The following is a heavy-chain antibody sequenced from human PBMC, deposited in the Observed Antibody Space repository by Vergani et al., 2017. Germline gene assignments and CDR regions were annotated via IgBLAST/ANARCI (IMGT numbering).Heavy chain of an antibody. V-gene: IGHV3-53*02. J-gene: IGHJ3*02. CDR2: IYSGGST. CDR3: ARDMGRSIRITMVRGGLRAFDI. CDR1: GFTVSSNY. Sequence: EVQLVETGGGLIQPGGSLRLSCAASGFTVSSNYMSWVRQAPGKGLEWVSVIYSGGSTYYADSVKGRFTISRDNSKNTLYLQMNSLRAEDTAVYYCARDMGRSIRITMVRGGLRAFDIWGQGTMVTVSS. D-gene: IGHD3-10*01.